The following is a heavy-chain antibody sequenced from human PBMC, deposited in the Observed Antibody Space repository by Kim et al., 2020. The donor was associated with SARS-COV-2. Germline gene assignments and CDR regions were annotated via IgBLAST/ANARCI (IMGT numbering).Heavy chain of an antibody. CDR3: ARDGEIYSSSPYSDY. D-gene: IGHD6-6*01. Sequence: GGSLRLSCAASGFTFSSYSMNWVRQAPGKGLEWVSCISSSSYIYYADSVKGRFTISRDNAKNSLYLQMNSLRAEDTAVYYCARDGEIYSSSPYSDYWGQGTLVTVSS. V-gene: IGHV3-21*01. CDR2: ISSSSYI. CDR1: GFTFSSYS. J-gene: IGHJ4*02.